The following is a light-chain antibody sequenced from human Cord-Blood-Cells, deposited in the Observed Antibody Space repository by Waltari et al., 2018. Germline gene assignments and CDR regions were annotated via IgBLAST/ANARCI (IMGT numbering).Light chain of an antibody. J-gene: IGLJ3*02. CDR3: LLSYSGARV. Sequence: AVVTQEPSLTVSPGGTVPLTCGSSTGAVTSGHYPYWFQQKPGQAPRTLIYAKSNNRASAPARVSGSLLAGKAALTLSGAQPEDEAEYYCLLSYSGARVFGGGTKLTVL. V-gene: IGLV7-46*01. CDR2: AKS. CDR1: TGAVTSGHY.